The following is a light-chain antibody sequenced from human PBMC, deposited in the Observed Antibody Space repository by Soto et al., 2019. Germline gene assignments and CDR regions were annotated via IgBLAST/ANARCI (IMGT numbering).Light chain of an antibody. J-gene: IGKJ1*01. Sequence: EVVLTQSPGTLSLSPGETLSLSCRSSQSVRRYLAWYQHKPGQAPRLLIYDASNRATGIPDRFSGSGSGTDFTLTITRLEPEDFAVYYCQQYDSSPRTLGQGTKVESK. CDR1: QSVRRY. CDR3: QQYDSSPRT. V-gene: IGKV3-20*01. CDR2: DAS.